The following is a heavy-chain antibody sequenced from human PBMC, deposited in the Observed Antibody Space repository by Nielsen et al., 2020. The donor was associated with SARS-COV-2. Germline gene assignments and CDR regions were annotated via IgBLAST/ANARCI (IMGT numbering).Heavy chain of an antibody. CDR3: ARDLWCSGGSCYPDYYYYYGMDV. V-gene: IGHV4-4*07. CDR2: IYTSGST. D-gene: IGHD2-15*01. CDR1: GGSISSYY. J-gene: IGHJ6*02. Sequence: GSLRLSCTVSGGSISSYYWSWIRQPAGKGLEWIGRIYTSGSTNYNPSLKSRVTMSVDTSKNQFSLKLSSVTAADTAVYYCARDLWCSGGSCYPDYYYYYGMDVWGQGTTVTVSS.